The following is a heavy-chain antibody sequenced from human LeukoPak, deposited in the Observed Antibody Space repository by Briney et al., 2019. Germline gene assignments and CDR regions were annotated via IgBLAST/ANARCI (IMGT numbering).Heavy chain of an antibody. D-gene: IGHD7-27*01. CDR2: VHKTGKT. V-gene: IGHV4-4*02. CDR1: TVSGSSGNW. Sequence: SETLSLTCALSTVSGSSGNWWSWVRQPPGKGLEWIGEVHKTGKTNYNPSLKTRVTISIDASKNQLSLELTPVTAADAAVYYCARELLGAPTPGAYWGQGTRVTVSS. J-gene: IGHJ4*02. CDR3: ARELLGAPTPGAY.